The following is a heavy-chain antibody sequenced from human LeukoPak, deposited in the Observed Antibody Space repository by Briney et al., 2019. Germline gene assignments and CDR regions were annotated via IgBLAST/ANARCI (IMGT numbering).Heavy chain of an antibody. CDR1: GGSISSDY. V-gene: IGHV4-59*12. D-gene: IGHD3-22*01. CDR3: ARAVDSSGYLPFDY. CDR2: LHYSGTI. Sequence: SETLSLTCTVSGGSISSDYWSWMRQPPGKGLEWIAFLHYSGTINYNPSLKSRVTISVDKSKNQFSLKLSSVTAADTAVYYCARAVDSSGYLPFDYWGQGTLVTVPS. J-gene: IGHJ4*02.